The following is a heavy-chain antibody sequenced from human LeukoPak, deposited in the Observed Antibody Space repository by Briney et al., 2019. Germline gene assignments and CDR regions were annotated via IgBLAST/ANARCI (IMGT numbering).Heavy chain of an antibody. V-gene: IGHV1-46*01. Sequence: GASVKVSCKASGYTFTSYYMHWVRQAPGQGLEWMGIINPSGGSTSYAQKFQGRVTMTRDTSTGTVYMELSSLRSEDTAVYYCARAGRVVGATRVIDPWGQGTLVTVSS. J-gene: IGHJ5*02. CDR2: INPSGGST. D-gene: IGHD1-26*01. CDR3: ARAGRVVGATRVIDP. CDR1: GYTFTSYY.